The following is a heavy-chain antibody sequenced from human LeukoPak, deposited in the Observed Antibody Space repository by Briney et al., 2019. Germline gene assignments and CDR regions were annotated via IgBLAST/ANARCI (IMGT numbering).Heavy chain of an antibody. J-gene: IGHJ4*02. Sequence: GGSLRLSCAASGFTVSSNYMSWVRQAPGKGLEWVPVIYSGGSTYYADSVKGRFTISRDNSKNTLYLQMNSLRAEDTAVYYCARDRSGSYYFDYWGQGTLVTVSS. CDR3: ARDRSGSYYFDY. V-gene: IGHV3-66*01. CDR2: IYSGGST. CDR1: GFTVSSNY. D-gene: IGHD1-26*01.